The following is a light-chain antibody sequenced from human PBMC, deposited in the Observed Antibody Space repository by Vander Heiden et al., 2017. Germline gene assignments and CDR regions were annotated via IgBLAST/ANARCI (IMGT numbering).Light chain of an antibody. J-gene: IGLJ3*02. V-gene: IGLV1-44*01. CDR3: AAWDDSLDGFWV. CDR2: NNH. CDR1: TSNIGAFT. Sequence: QSVLTQAPSTSGAPGQRVTISCSGSTSNIGAFTVSWYQQVPGGAPKLIIFNNHQRPSGVPDRFSGSKSGISATLAISGLQSDDEADYYCAAWDDSLDGFWVFGGGTKLTVL.